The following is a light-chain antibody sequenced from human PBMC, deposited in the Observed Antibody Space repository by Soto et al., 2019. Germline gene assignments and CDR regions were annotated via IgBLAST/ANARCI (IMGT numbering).Light chain of an antibody. J-gene: IGLJ1*01. CDR1: SSDVGGYNY. CDR2: AVS. Sequence: QSVLTQPASVSGSPGQSITISCTGTSSDVGGYNYVSWYQQHPGKAPKLMIYAVSNRPSGVSTRFSGSKSGNTASLTISGLQAEDEADYHCSSYTTSSTLLDVFGTGTKVTVL. CDR3: SSYTTSSTLLDV. V-gene: IGLV2-14*01.